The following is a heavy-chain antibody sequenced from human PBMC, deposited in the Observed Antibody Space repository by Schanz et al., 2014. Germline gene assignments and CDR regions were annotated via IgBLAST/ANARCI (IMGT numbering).Heavy chain of an antibody. Sequence: EVQLVESGGGLVKPGGSLRLSCAASGFTFSNTWMNWVRQAPGKGLEWVGHSRNKGHSYTSEYAASVKGRFTISRDESESSLYLQMDSLKTEDTAVYYCARRNFYDKSAAFDYWGQGSLVTVSS. J-gene: IGHJ4*02. CDR1: GFTFSNTW. D-gene: IGHD3-9*01. CDR2: SRNKGHSYTS. CDR3: ARRNFYDKSAAFDY. V-gene: IGHV3-72*01.